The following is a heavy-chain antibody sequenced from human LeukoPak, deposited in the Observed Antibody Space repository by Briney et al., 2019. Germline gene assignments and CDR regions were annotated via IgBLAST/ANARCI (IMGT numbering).Heavy chain of an antibody. CDR2: INHSGST. CDR3: ARAPRPAKYYYDSSGLYFDY. V-gene: IGHV4-34*01. Sequence: TSSETLSLTCAVYGGSFSGYYWSWIRQPPGKGLEWIGEINHSGSTNYNPSLKSRVTISVDTSKNQFSLKLSSVTAADTAVYYCARAPRPAKYYYDSSGLYFDYWGQGTLVTVSS. D-gene: IGHD3-22*01. CDR1: GGSFSGYY. J-gene: IGHJ4*02.